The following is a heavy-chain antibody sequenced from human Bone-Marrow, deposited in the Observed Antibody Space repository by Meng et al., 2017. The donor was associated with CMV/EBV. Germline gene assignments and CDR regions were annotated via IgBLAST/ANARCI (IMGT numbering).Heavy chain of an antibody. CDR1: GYIFTSYY. Sequence: SVKVSCKASGYIFTSYYMHWVRQAPGQGLEWMGGIIPILGIANYAQKFQGRVTITADKSTSTAYMELSSLRSEDTAVYYCARHRATIFEYYFDYWGQGTRVTVSS. J-gene: IGHJ4*02. CDR2: IIPILGIA. V-gene: IGHV1-69*10. CDR3: ARHRATIFEYYFDY. D-gene: IGHD3-3*01.